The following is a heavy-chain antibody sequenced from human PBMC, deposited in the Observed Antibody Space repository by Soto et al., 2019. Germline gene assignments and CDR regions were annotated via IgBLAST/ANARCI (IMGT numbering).Heavy chain of an antibody. CDR2: ISSSGSTI. V-gene: IGHV3-48*03. CDR1: GFTFSSYE. Sequence: PGGSLRLSCAASGFTFSSYEINWVRQAPGKGLEWVSYISSSGSTIYYADSVKGRFTISRDNAKNSLYLQMNSLRAEDTAVYYCARDGAAYYYGSGSTFDYYGMDVWGQGTTVTVSS. D-gene: IGHD3-10*01. CDR3: ARDGAAYYYGSGSTFDYYGMDV. J-gene: IGHJ6*02.